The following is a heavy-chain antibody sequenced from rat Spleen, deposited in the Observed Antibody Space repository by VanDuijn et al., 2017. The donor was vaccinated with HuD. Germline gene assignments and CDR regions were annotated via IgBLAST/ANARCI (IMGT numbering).Heavy chain of an antibody. CDR1: GFTFSNYY. CDR3: VRLLGAPDWYFDF. J-gene: IGHJ1*01. Sequence: EVHLVESGGGLVQPGRSMKLSCAASGFTFSNYYMAWVRQAPTKGLEWVASISTGGGNTYYRGSVKGRFTISRDNAKSTLYLQMDSLRSEDTATYYCVRLLGAPDWYFDFWGPGTMVTVSS. V-gene: IGHV5-25*01. CDR2: ISTGGGNT. D-gene: IGHD5-1*01.